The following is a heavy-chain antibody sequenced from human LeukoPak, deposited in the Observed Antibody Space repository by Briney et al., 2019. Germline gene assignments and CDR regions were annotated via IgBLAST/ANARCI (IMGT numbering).Heavy chain of an antibody. J-gene: IGHJ4*02. CDR2: ISYDGSDK. CDR3: AREWRQLVPSLDY. D-gene: IGHD6-13*01. Sequence: PGGSLRLSCAASGFTFSGYAMHWVRQAPGKGLEWVAVISYDGSDKYYADSVKGRFTISRDNSNNTLYLQMNSLRAEDTAVYYCAREWRQLVPSLDYWGQGTLVTVSS. V-gene: IGHV3-30*03. CDR1: GFTFSGYA.